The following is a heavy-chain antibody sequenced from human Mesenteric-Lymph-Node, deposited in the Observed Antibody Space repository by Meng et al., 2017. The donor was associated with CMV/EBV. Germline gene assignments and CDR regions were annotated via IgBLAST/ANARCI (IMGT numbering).Heavy chain of an antibody. V-gene: IGHV5-51*01. Sequence: GESLKISCKGSGYSFTSYWIGWVRQMPGKGLEWMGIIYPGDSDTRYSPSFRGQVTISADKSISTAYLQWSSLKASDTAMYYCAIGYCSSTSCYNYGMDVWGQGTTVTVSS. J-gene: IGHJ6*02. CDR2: IYPGDSDT. D-gene: IGHD2-2*02. CDR1: GYSFTSYW. CDR3: AIGYCSSTSCYNYGMDV.